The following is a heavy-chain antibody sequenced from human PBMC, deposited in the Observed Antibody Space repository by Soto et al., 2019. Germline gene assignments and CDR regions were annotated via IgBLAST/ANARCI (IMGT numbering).Heavy chain of an antibody. V-gene: IGHV4-59*08. D-gene: IGHD4-4*01. CDR3: ARLPAQMTTVTTLFDP. J-gene: IGHJ5*02. CDR2: IYYSGST. Sequence: PSETLSLTCTVSAGSISSYYWSWIRQPPGKGLEWIGYIYYSGSTNYNPSLKSRVTISVDTSKNQFSLKLSSVTAADTAVYYCARLPAQMTTVTTLFDPWGQGTLVTVSS. CDR1: AGSISSYY.